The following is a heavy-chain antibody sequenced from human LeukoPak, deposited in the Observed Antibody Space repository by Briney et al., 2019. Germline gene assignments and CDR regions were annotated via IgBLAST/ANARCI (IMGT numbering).Heavy chain of an antibody. J-gene: IGHJ1*01. CDR3: ARDYTVAIGTTTYFQH. Sequence: ASVKVSCKASGYIFSIYAMIWVRQAPGQGLELMGWINPNTGNPTYAQSFTGRFVFSLDTSVSTAYLQISSLKPEDTAVYYCARDYTVAIGTTTYFQHWGQGTLVTVSS. D-gene: IGHD1-7*01. CDR2: INPNTGNP. CDR1: GYIFSIYA. V-gene: IGHV7-4-1*02.